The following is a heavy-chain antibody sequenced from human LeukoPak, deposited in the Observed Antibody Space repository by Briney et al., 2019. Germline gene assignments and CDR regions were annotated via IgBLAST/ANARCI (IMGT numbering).Heavy chain of an antibody. D-gene: IGHD3-10*01. CDR3: AKRNYASGTYYSFDY. CDR1: GLTFNKYW. V-gene: IGHV3-7*03. CDR2: INQDGSEK. J-gene: IGHJ4*02. Sequence: PGGSLRLSCAASGLTFNKYWMNWVRQAPGKGLEWVANINQDGSEKSYVDSVKGRFTISRDNSKNTLYLQMSSLRAEDTAIYYCAKRNYASGTYYSFDYWGQGTLVTVSS.